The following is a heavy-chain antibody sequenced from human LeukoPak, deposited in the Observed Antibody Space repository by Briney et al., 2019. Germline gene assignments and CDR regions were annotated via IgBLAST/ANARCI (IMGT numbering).Heavy chain of an antibody. CDR3: ASYDSSGYYYDGFDY. CDR2: IYYSGST. J-gene: IGHJ4*02. D-gene: IGHD3-22*01. CDR1: GGSISSSSYY. V-gene: IGHV4-39*01. Sequence: PSETLSLTCTVSGGSISSSSYYWGWIRQPPGKGLEWIGSIYYSGSTYYNPSLKSRVTISVDTSKNQFSLKLSSVTAADTAVYYCASYDSSGYYYDGFDYWGQGTLVTVSS.